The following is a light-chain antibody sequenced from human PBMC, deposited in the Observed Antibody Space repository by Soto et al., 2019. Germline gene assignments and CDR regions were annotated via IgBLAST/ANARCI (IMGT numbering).Light chain of an antibody. Sequence: EIVMTQSPATLSVSPGERATLSCRASQSVSSNLAWYQQKPGQAPRLLIYGASTRATGIPARFSGSGSGTEFTLTIGSLLSEDFAVYYCQHSNSWWTCVQGTKVEL. CDR2: GAS. J-gene: IGKJ1*01. V-gene: IGKV3-15*01. CDR1: QSVSSN. CDR3: QHSNSWWT.